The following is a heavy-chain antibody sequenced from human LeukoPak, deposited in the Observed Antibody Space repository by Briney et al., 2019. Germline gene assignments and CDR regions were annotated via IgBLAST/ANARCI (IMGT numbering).Heavy chain of an antibody. CDR3: AGPQYYYDSSGYYPFDY. J-gene: IGHJ4*02. CDR2: IYHSGST. Sequence: PSETLSLTCAVSGGSISSSNWWSWVRQPPGKGLEWIGEIYHSGSTNYNPSLKSRVTISVDTSKNQFSLKLSSVTAADTAVYYCAGPQYYYDSSGYYPFDYWGQGTLVTVSS. D-gene: IGHD3-22*01. V-gene: IGHV4-4*02. CDR1: GGSISSSNW.